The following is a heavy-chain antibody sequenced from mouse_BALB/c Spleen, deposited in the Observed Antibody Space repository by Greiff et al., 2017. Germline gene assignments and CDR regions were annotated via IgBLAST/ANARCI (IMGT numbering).Heavy chain of an antibody. CDR2: SRNKANDYTT. D-gene: IGHD2-3*01. J-gene: IGHJ1*01. CDR3: ASDAPYDGYPSYWYFDV. V-gene: IGHV7-1*02. Sequence: EVKVVESGGGLVQPGGSLRLSCATSGFTFSDFYMEWVRQPPGKRLEWIAASRNKANDYTTEYSASVKGRFIVSRDTSQSILYLQMNALRAEDTAIYYCASDAPYDGYPSYWYFDVWGAGTTVTVSS. CDR1: GFTFSDFY.